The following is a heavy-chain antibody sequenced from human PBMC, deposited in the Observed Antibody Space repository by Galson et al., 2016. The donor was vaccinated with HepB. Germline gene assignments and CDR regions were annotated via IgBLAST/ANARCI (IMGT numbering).Heavy chain of an antibody. CDR2: INPSDSYS. CDR3: ATYYYDSGSYYNPDY. J-gene: IGHJ4*02. CDR1: GYSFTNYW. D-gene: IGHD3-10*01. V-gene: IGHV5-10-1*01. Sequence: SGAEVKKSGESLRISCKGSGYSFTNYWITWVRQMPGKGLEWMGRINPSDSYSTYGPSFQGHVTISVGRSSSTAYLQWSSLKASDSAMYYCATYYYDSGSYYNPDYWGQGTLVTVSS.